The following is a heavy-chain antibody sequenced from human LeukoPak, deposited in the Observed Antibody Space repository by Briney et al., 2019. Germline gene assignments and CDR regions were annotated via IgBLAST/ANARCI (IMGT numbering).Heavy chain of an antibody. CDR1: GFTFSSYW. V-gene: IGHV3-7*01. Sequence: GGSLRLSCAASGFTFSSYWMSWVRQAPGKGLEWVANIKEDGSEKFYAGSVRGRFTISRDNAKNSLYLQMNSLRAEDTAVYYCARDRWGYSYGGDWGQGTLVTVSS. J-gene: IGHJ4*02. D-gene: IGHD5-18*01. CDR2: IKEDGSEK. CDR3: ARDRWGYSYGGD.